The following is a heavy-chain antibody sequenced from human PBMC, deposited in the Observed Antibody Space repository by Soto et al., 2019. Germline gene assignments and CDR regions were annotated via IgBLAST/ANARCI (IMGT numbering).Heavy chain of an antibody. CDR1: GGSISCGDYY. J-gene: IGHJ4*02. CDR3: VTGTIVNYGYFGD. D-gene: IGHD4-17*01. Sequence: SETLSLTCTVSGGSISCGDYYWSWIRQPPGKGLEWIGYIYYSGSTYYNPSLKSRVTLSVDTSKNQFSLQLSPLTAAASARAKCVTGTIVNYGYFGDWGQGTLVTVCS. V-gene: IGHV4-30-4*01. CDR2: IYYSGST.